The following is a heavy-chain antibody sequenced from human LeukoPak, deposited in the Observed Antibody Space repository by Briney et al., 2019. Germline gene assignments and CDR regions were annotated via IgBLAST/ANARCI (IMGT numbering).Heavy chain of an antibody. D-gene: IGHD5-12*01. J-gene: IGHJ3*02. V-gene: IGHV4-61*01. CDR2: IYYSGST. Sequence: PSETLSLTCTVSGGSVRSGRYYWSWIRQPPGKGLEWIGYIYYSGSTNYNPSLKSRVTISVDTSKNQFSLKLSSVADEDAVVYYGAGANIVAKIGAFDIWGQGTMVTVSS. CDR1: GGSVRSGRYY. CDR3: AGANIVAKIGAFDI.